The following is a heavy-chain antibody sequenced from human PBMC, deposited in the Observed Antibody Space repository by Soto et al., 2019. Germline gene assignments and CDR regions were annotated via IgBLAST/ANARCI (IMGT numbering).Heavy chain of an antibody. J-gene: IGHJ1*01. V-gene: IGHV3-23*01. Sequence: GGSLRLSSVASGFTFSSYAMSWVRQAPGKGLEWVSSIVGSGGRTYYTDSVQGRFTISRDNSKNTLYLQMNSLGAEDTAIFYCAKAPVPDYTAYGSCVFELWGRGTLVTVSS. D-gene: IGHD4-4*01. CDR3: AKAPVPDYTAYGSCVFEL. CDR2: IVGSGGRT. CDR1: GFTFSSYA.